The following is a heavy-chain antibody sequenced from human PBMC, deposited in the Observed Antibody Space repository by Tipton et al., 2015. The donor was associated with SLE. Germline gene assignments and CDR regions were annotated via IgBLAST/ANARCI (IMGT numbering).Heavy chain of an antibody. CDR2: ISYNGGT. CDR1: GGSISSNY. D-gene: IGHD3-22*01. Sequence: TLSLTCTVSGGSISSNYWIWIRQPPGKGLEWIGYISYNGGTNYNPSLKSRVTMSVDTAKNQFSLSLTSVTAADTAVYYCARHRTAYYAGSGPRPVINFFDPWGQGTLVTVSS. J-gene: IGHJ5*02. CDR3: ARHRTAYYAGSGPRPVINFFDP. V-gene: IGHV4-59*08.